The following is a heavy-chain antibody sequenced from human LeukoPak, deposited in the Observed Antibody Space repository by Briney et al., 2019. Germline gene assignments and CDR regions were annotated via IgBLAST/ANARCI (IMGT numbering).Heavy chain of an antibody. CDR1: GGSISGYF. V-gene: IGHV4-59*08. D-gene: IGHD2-15*01. J-gene: IGHJ4*02. CDR3: ARQHPSGRGSGLDY. CDR2: ISYSGST. Sequence: SETLSLTCTVSGGSISGYFWSWIRQPPGKGLEWIGYISYSGSTNYNPSLKSRVTISVDTSKNHFSLKLTSVTAADTAVYYCARQHPSGRGSGLDYWGQGTLVIVSS.